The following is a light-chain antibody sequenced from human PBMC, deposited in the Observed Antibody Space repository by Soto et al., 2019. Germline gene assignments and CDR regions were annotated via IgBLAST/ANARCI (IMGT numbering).Light chain of an antibody. CDR1: ISDVGGYKY. V-gene: IGLV2-14*01. J-gene: IGLJ2*01. CDR2: EVS. Sequence: QSALTQPASVSGSPGQSITISCSGTISDVGGYKYVSWYQQHPGKAPKLMIYEVSNRPSGVSDRFSGSKSGNTASLTISGLQAEDEADYYCGGWDDSLSGPVFGGGTKVTVL. CDR3: GGWDDSLSGPV.